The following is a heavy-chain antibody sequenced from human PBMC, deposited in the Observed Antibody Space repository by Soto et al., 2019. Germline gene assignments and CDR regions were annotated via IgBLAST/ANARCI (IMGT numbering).Heavy chain of an antibody. V-gene: IGHV3-7*04. D-gene: IGHD3-16*01. CDR3: GRGGGNFDQ. CDR1: GFTLSRNW. Sequence: EVQLVESGGGLVQPGGSLRLTCAASGFTLSRNWMSWVRQAPGKGLEWVANVKEDGSDKYYMDSVKGRFTISRDNAKKSLYLERNSLRAEETAVDYWGRGGGNFDQGGQGTLVTVSS. J-gene: IGHJ4*02. CDR2: VKEDGSDK.